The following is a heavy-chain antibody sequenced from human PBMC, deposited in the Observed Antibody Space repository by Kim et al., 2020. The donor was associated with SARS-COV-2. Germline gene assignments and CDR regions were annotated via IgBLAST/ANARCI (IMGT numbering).Heavy chain of an antibody. CDR2: SNHSGST. CDR1: GESFSGYY. D-gene: IGHD6-19*01. CDR3: ARAGRQWLVRPIFYYFDY. J-gene: IGHJ4*02. Sequence: SETLSLTCAVYGESFSGYYWCWFRQHPRKGREWIGESNHSGSTNYNPSLKSRVTISVDTSKNQFSLKLSSVAAAATAVYYCARAGRQWLVRPIFYYFDYWGQGTLVTVSS. V-gene: IGHV4-34*01.